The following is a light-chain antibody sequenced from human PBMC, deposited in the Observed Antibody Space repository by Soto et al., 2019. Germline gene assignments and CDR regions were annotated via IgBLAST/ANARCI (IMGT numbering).Light chain of an antibody. CDR1: QSVSNNY. V-gene: IGKV3-20*01. Sequence: EIVMTQSPGTVSFFPGETVTLSCLSSQSVSNNYLAWYQQKPGQAPRLLIYGASSRATGIPDRFSGSGSGTDFTLTISRLEPEDFAVYYCQQYGSSSITFGQGTRLEIK. CDR3: QQYGSSSIT. CDR2: GAS. J-gene: IGKJ5*01.